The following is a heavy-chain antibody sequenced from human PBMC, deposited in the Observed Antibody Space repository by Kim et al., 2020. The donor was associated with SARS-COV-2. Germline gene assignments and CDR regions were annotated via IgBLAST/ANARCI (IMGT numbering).Heavy chain of an antibody. V-gene: IGHV4-4*07. J-gene: IGHJ5*02. CDR3: ARRHSNYNWFDP. D-gene: IGHD4-4*01. CDR1: GGSISGYY. Sequence: SETLSLTCTVSGGSISGYYWSWIRQPAGKGLEWIGRIYDSGSTTYNPSLKSRVTMSVDTSKNQFSLKLNSVTAADTALYCCARRHSNYNWFDPWGQGTLVTVSS. CDR2: IYDSGST.